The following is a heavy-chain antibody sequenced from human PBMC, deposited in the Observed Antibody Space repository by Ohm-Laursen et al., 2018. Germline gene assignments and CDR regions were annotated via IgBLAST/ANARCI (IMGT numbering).Heavy chain of an antibody. V-gene: IGHV3-33*01. CDR2: IWYDGSNQ. J-gene: IGHJ4*02. D-gene: IGHD1-1*01. CDR1: GFTFSRYG. Sequence: SLRLSCTASGFTFSRYGMHWVRQAPGKGLEWVAVIWYDGSNQYYADSVKGRFTISRDNSQNTLYLQMNSLRAEDTAVYYCARDQETTRLDYWGQGTLVTVSS. CDR3: ARDQETTRLDY.